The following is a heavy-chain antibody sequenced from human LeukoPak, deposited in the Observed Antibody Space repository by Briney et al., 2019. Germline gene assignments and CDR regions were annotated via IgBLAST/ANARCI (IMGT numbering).Heavy chain of an antibody. J-gene: IGHJ4*02. CDR3: ARVVDRYCSSTSCYRQSYFDY. CDR1: GYTFTSYG. Sequence: ASVEVSCKASGYTFTSYGISWVRQAPGQGLEWMGWISAYNGNTNYAQKLQGRVTMTTDTSTSTAYMELRSLRSDDTAVYYCARVVDRYCSSTSCYRQSYFDYWGQGTLVTVSS. V-gene: IGHV1-18*01. D-gene: IGHD2-2*02. CDR2: ISAYNGNT.